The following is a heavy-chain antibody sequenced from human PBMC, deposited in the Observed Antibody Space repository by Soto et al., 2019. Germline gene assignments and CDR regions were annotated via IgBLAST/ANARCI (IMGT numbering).Heavy chain of an antibody. D-gene: IGHD3-10*01. CDR1: GGSISSGGYY. J-gene: IGHJ6*03. CDR2: IYYSGST. CDR3: ARQGYYGSGSYLPYYYYYMDV. V-gene: IGHV4-31*03. Sequence: SETLSLTCTVSGGSISSGGYYWSWIRQHPGKGLEWIGYIYYSGSTYYNPSLKSRVTISVDTSKNQFSLKLSSVTAADTAVYYCARQGYYGSGSYLPYYYYYMDVWGKGTTVTVSS.